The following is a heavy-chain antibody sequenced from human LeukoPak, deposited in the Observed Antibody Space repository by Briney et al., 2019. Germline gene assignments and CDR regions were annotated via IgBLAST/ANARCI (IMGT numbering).Heavy chain of an antibody. CDR2: VYYTGST. Sequence: MASETLSLTCTVSGGSISSYYWSWVRQPPGKGLEWIGFVYYTGSTYYNPSLKSRVTISVDTSKNQFSLKLSSVTAADTAVYYCARDSDWYFGKYDYWGQGTLVTVSS. V-gene: IGHV4-59*12. J-gene: IGHJ4*02. CDR1: GGSISSYY. D-gene: IGHD3/OR15-3a*01. CDR3: ARDSDWYFGKYDY.